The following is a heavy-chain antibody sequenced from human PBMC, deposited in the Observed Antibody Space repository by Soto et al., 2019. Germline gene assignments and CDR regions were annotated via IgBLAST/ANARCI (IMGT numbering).Heavy chain of an antibody. J-gene: IGHJ4*02. CDR3: ARWAGQVRDYGGPFDY. CDR2: ISTYNTNT. CDR1: GERFTTYG. Sequence: GASVKVSCKASGERFTTYGISWVRQAPGQGLEWMGWISTYNTNTNYAPKFQGRLLLTTDTSTTTAHMELGSLRPDDTAVYYCARWAGQVRDYGGPFDYWGQGTLVTAPQ. D-gene: IGHD4-17*01. V-gene: IGHV1-18*04.